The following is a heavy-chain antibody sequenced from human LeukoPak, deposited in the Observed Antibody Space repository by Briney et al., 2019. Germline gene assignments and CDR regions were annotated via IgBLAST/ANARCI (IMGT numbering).Heavy chain of an antibody. J-gene: IGHJ4*02. CDR2: IKQDGSEK. CDR3: VMSDY. V-gene: IGHV3-7*05. CDR1: GFTFSHYW. Sequence: TGGSLRLSCAVSGFTFSHYWMNWVRQAPGKGLEWVASIKQDGSEKYYVDSVKGRFTISRDNAKNSLYLQMNSLRAEDTAVYFCVMSDYWGQGILVTVSS.